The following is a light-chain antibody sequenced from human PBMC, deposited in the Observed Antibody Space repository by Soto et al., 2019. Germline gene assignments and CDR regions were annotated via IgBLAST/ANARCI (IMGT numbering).Light chain of an antibody. CDR1: QSVGTS. J-gene: IGKJ3*01. CDR2: DAS. CDR3: QQHGTWPLT. Sequence: TQSPSSLSASVGDRVTITCRASQSVGTSLARYQQKPGQAPTLVIYDASNRATGVPARFSGGGSGTDFSLTISSLEPEDFAVYYCQQHGTWPLTFGPGTKVDIK. V-gene: IGKV3-11*01.